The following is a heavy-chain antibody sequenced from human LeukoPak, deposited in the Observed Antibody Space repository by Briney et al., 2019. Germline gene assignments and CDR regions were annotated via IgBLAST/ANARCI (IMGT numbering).Heavy chain of an antibody. CDR3: ARGGLSSGWYG. CDR1: GGSITNYY. J-gene: IGHJ4*02. D-gene: IGHD6-19*01. V-gene: IGHV4-59*01. CDR2: SFFSGST. Sequence: PSETLSLTCSLSGGSITNYYWSWIRQPPGKGLEWIGYSFFSGSTNYNPSLKSRVTISLDTSKNQFSLRLNSVTAADTAVYYCARGGLSSGWYGWGQGTLVTVSS.